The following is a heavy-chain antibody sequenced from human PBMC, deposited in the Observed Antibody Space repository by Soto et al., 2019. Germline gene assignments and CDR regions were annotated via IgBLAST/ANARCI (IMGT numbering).Heavy chain of an antibody. CDR2: IYYSGST. CDR1: GGSISSYY. D-gene: IGHD6-13*01. J-gene: IGHJ3*02. V-gene: IGHV4-59*01. CDR3: AREEEAATEAEHDAFDI. Sequence: QVQLQESGPGLVKPSETLSLTCTVSGGSISSYYWSWIRQPPGKGLEWIGYIYYSGSTNYNPSLKSRVTISVDTSKNQFSLKLSSVTAADTAVYYCAREEEAATEAEHDAFDIWGQGTMVTVSS.